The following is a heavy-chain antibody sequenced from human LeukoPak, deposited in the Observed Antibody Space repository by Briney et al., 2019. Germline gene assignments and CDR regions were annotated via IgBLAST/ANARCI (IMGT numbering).Heavy chain of an antibody. CDR2: ISAYNGNT. CDR1: GYTFTSYG. V-gene: IGHV1-18*01. J-gene: IGHJ5*02. Sequence: ASVKVSCKASGYTFTSYGISWVRQAPGQGLEWMGWISAYNGNTNYAQKLQGRVTMTTDTSTSTAYMELRSLRSDDTAVYYCARAMEVGPGSGSYYDWFDPWGQGTLVTVSS. D-gene: IGHD3-10*01. CDR3: ARAMEVGPGSGSYYDWFDP.